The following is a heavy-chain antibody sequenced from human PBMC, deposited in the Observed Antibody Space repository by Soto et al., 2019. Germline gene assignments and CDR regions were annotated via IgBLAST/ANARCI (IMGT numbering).Heavy chain of an antibody. CDR1: GFTFSSYA. V-gene: IGHV3-30-3*01. Sequence: GGSLRLSCAASGFTFSSYAMHWVRQAPGKGLEWVAVISYDGSNKYYADSVKGRFTISRDNSKNTLYLQMNSLRAEDTAVYYCAREPGVGWLEIDYWGQGTLVTVSS. J-gene: IGHJ4*02. CDR3: AREPGVGWLEIDY. CDR2: ISYDGSNK. D-gene: IGHD6-19*01.